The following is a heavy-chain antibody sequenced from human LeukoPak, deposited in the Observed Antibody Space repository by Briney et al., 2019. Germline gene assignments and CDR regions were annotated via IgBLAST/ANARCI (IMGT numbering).Heavy chain of an antibody. CDR2: SSWNSGSI. V-gene: IGHV3-9*03. J-gene: IGHJ4*02. CDR3: AKAQLSAVTSLFDY. D-gene: IGHD1-1*01. Sequence: GRSLRLSCAASGFTFDDYAMHWVRQAPGKGLEWVSGSSWNSGSIGYADSVKGRFTISRDNAKNSLYLQMNSLRAEDMALYYCAKAQLSAVTSLFDYWGQGTLVTVSS. CDR1: GFTFDDYA.